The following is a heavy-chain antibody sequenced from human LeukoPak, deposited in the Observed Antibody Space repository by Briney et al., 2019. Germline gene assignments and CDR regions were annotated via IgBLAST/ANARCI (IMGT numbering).Heavy chain of an antibody. CDR3: ARQFYGSGSYYIMPRFDP. D-gene: IGHD3-10*01. CDR2: IYYSGST. V-gene: IGHV4-39*07. J-gene: IGHJ5*02. Sequence: SETLSLTCTVSGGSISSSSYYWGWIRQPPGKGLEWIGSIYYSGSTYYNPSLKSRVTISVDTSKNQFSLKLSSVTAADTAVYYCARQFYGSGSYYIMPRFDPWGQGTLVTVSS. CDR1: GGSISSSSYY.